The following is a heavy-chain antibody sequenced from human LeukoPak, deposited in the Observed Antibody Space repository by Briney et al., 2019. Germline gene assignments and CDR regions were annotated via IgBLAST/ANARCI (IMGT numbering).Heavy chain of an antibody. J-gene: IGHJ4*02. V-gene: IGHV3-48*03. CDR3: AREVVVAAFFDY. CDR1: GFTFSSYE. D-gene: IGHD2-15*01. Sequence: GGSLRLSCAASGFTFSSYEMNWVRQAPGKGLEWVSYISSSGSTIYYADSVKGRFTISRGNAKNSLYLQMNSLRAEDTAVYYCAREVVVAAFFDYWGQGTLVTVSS. CDR2: ISSSGSTI.